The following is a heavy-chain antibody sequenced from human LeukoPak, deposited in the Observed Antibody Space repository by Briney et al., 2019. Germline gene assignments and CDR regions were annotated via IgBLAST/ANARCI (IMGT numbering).Heavy chain of an antibody. Sequence: GGSLRLSCAASGFTVSSNYMSWVRQAPRKGLEWVSVIYSGGSTYYADSVKGRFTISRDNSKNTLYLQMNSLRAEDTAVYYCARDKNGWRYFDYWGQGTLVTVSS. J-gene: IGHJ4*02. CDR1: GFTVSSNY. CDR3: ARDKNGWRYFDY. D-gene: IGHD5-24*01. CDR2: IYSGGST. V-gene: IGHV3-66*01.